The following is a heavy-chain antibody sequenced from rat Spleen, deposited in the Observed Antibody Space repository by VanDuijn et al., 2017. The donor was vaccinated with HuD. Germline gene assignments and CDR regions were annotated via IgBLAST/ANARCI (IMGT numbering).Heavy chain of an antibody. J-gene: IGHJ2*01. V-gene: IGHV5-29*01. D-gene: IGHD5-1*01. CDR2: IIYDGSST. Sequence: EVQLVESGGGLVQPGRSLKLSCVASGFTFNNYDMAWIRQAPKKGLEWVATIIYDGSSTYYRDSVKGRFTISRDNAKNTLYLQMDSLRSEDAATYYCARQNWPYYFDYWGQGVMVTVSS. CDR3: ARQNWPYYFDY. CDR1: GFTFNNYD.